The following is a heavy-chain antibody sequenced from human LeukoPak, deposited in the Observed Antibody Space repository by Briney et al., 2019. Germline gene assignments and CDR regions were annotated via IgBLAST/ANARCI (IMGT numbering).Heavy chain of an antibody. D-gene: IGHD3-9*01. Sequence: SETLSLTCTVSGGSISTNNYYWGWVRQPPGKGLEWIATIYYSGSSYYNPSLKSRVTISVDTSKNQFSLKLSSVTAADTAVYYCASGYYDILTGFFSFDYWGQGTLVTVSS. CDR3: ASGYYDILTGFFSFDY. V-gene: IGHV4-39*01. CDR2: IYYSGSS. J-gene: IGHJ4*02. CDR1: GGSISTNNYY.